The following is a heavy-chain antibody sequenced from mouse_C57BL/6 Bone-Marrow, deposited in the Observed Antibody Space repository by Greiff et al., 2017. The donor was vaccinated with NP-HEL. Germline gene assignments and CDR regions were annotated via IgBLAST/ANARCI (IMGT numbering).Heavy chain of an antibody. Sequence: QVQLQQSGAELVKPGASVKLSCKASGYTFTSYWMQWVKQRPGQGLEWIGEIDPSDSYTNYNQKFKGKATLTVDTSSSTAYMQLSSLTSEDSAVYYCAIYYGSSYGAMDYWGQGTSVTVSS. CDR1: GYTFTSYW. J-gene: IGHJ4*01. D-gene: IGHD1-1*01. CDR3: AIYYGSSYGAMDY. V-gene: IGHV1-50*01. CDR2: IDPSDSYT.